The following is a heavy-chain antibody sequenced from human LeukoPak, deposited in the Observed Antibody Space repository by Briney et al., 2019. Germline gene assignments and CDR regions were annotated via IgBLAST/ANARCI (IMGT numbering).Heavy chain of an antibody. CDR3: AKEVVVVVAATRFDP. CDR2: LSHDGSYE. D-gene: IGHD2-15*01. J-gene: IGHJ5*02. Sequence: PGRSLRLSRAASGFSFSSSGMHWVRQAPGRGLEWVAVLSHDGSYEQCADSVKGRFTISRDNSKNTLYLQMNSLRVEDTAVYYCAKEVVVVVAATRFDPWGQGTLVTVSS. V-gene: IGHV3-30*18. CDR1: GFSFSSSG.